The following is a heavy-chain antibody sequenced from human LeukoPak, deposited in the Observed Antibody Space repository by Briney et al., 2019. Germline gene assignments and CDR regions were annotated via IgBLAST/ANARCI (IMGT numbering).Heavy chain of an antibody. CDR1: GYIFTSYY. J-gene: IGHJ6*02. D-gene: IGHD2-2*02. CDR3: AKDQTDCSSTSCYNFHYGMDV. Sequence: ASVKVSCKASGYIFTSYYMHWVRQAPGQGLEWMGIINPSGGSTSYAQKFQRRVTMTRDRSTSTVYMELSSLRSEDTAVYYCAKDQTDCSSTSCYNFHYGMDVWGQGTTVTVSS. CDR2: INPSGGST. V-gene: IGHV1-46*01.